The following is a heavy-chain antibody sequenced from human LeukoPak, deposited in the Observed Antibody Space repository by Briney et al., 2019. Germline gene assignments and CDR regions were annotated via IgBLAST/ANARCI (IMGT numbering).Heavy chain of an antibody. CDR3: ARDPGYNWFDP. Sequence: SETQSLTCTVSGGSVSSGSYYWSWIRQPPGTGLEWIGYIYYSGSTNYNPSLKSRVTISVDTSKNQFSLKLSSVTAADTAVYYCARDPGYNWFDPWGQGTLVTVSS. V-gene: IGHV4-61*01. CDR2: IYYSGST. J-gene: IGHJ5*02. CDR1: GGSVSSGSYY.